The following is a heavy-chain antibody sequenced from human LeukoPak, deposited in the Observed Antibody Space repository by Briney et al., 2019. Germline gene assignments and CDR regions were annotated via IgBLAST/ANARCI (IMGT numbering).Heavy chain of an antibody. CDR3: ARDSGSSGWYGDFDY. Sequence: GGSLRLSCAASGFTVSSNYMSWVRQAPGKGLEWVSVIYSGGSTYYADSVKGRFTISRDNSKNTLYLQMNSLRAEDTAVYYRARDSGSSGWYGDFDYWGQGTLVTVSS. CDR1: GFTVSSNY. D-gene: IGHD6-19*01. V-gene: IGHV3-66*01. J-gene: IGHJ4*02. CDR2: IYSGGST.